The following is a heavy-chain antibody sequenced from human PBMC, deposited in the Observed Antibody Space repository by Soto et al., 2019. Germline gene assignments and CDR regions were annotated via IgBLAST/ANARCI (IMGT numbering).Heavy chain of an antibody. CDR1: GGSISSYY. J-gene: IGHJ6*02. CDR2: IYYSGST. Sequence: SETLSLTCTVSGGSISSYYWSWIRQPPGKGLEWIGYIYYSGSTNYNPSLKSRVTISVDTSKNQFSLKLSSVTAADTAVYYCARGYYYSSGYYYYYGMDVWGQGTTVTVSS. D-gene: IGHD3-22*01. V-gene: IGHV4-59*08. CDR3: ARGYYYSSGYYYYYGMDV.